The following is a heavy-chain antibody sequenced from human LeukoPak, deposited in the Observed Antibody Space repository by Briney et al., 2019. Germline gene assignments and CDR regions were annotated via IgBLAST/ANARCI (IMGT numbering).Heavy chain of an antibody. CDR2: ISWNSGSI. D-gene: IGHD1-1*01. CDR3: AKVDWNDGY. V-gene: IGHV3-9*01. J-gene: IGHJ4*02. Sequence: GGSLRLSCAASGFTFDDYAMHWVRQAPGKGLEWVSGISWNSGSIGYADSVKGRFTISRDNAKNSLYLQMNSLRAEDTAVYYCAKVDWNDGYWGQGTLVTVSS. CDR1: GFTFDDYA.